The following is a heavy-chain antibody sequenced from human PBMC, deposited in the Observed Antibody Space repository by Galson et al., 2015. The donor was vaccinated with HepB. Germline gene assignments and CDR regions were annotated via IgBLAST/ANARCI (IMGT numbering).Heavy chain of an antibody. CDR2: IKQDGSEK. V-gene: IGHV3-7*03. D-gene: IGHD3-16*02. CDR3: ASSKNLYDYVWGSYRYEDY. CDR1: GFTFSSYW. Sequence: SLRLSCAASGFTFSSYWMSWVRQAPGKGLEWVANIKQDGSEKYYVDSVKGRFTISRDNAKNSLYLQMNSLRAEDTAVYYCASSKNLYDYVWGSYRYEDYWGQGTLVTVSS. J-gene: IGHJ4*02.